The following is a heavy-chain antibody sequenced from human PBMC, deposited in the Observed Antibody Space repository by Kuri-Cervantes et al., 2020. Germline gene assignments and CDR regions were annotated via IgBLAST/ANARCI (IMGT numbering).Heavy chain of an antibody. V-gene: IGHV2-70*16. CDR3: ARISVVPAAISLYYYYYMDV. CDR1: GGSISSGDYY. CDR2: IDWDDDK. J-gene: IGHJ6*03. D-gene: IGHD2-2*02. Sequence: TLSPTCTVSGGSISSGDYYWSWIRQPPGKALEWLARIDWDDDKFYSTSLKTRLTISKDTSKNQVVLTMTNMDPVDTATYYCARISVVPAAISLYYYYYMDVWGKGTTVTVSS.